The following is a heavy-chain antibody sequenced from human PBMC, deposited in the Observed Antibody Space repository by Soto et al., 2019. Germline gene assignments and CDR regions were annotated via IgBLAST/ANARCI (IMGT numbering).Heavy chain of an antibody. Sequence: QVQLVQSGAEVKKPGASVKVSCKASGYTFTSYGISWVRQAPGQGLEWMGWISAYNGNTNYAQKLQGRVTMTTDTSTSTAYMELRRLRSDDTAVYYCARDGYDFWSGYFNYYYYGMDVWGQGTTVTVSS. CDR2: ISAYNGNT. CDR3: ARDGYDFWSGYFNYYYYGMDV. D-gene: IGHD3-3*01. J-gene: IGHJ6*02. V-gene: IGHV1-18*04. CDR1: GYTFTSYG.